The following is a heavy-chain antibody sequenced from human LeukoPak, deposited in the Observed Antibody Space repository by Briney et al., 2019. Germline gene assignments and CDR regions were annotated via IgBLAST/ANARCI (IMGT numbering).Heavy chain of an antibody. D-gene: IGHD3-3*01. Sequence: ASVKVSCKASGYTFTSYAMHWVRQAPGQRLEWMGWINAGNGNTKYSQKFQGRVTITRDTSASTAYMELSSLRSEDTAVYYCARAPSPYYDFWSGYYDYWGQGTPVTVSS. CDR3: ARAPSPYYDFWSGYYDY. CDR1: GYTFTSYA. CDR2: INAGNGNT. J-gene: IGHJ4*02. V-gene: IGHV1-3*01.